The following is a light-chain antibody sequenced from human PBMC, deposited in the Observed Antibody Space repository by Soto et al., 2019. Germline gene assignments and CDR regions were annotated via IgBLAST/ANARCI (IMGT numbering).Light chain of an antibody. CDR3: QQYGDYPET. V-gene: IGKV3-20*01. CDR2: GAS. CDR1: QSIGSTY. J-gene: IGKJ1*01. Sequence: EVVLTQSPATLSLSPGERATLSCRASQSIGSTYLAWYQQKPGQAPRLLISGASTRATGVPDRFSGSGSGTDFTLTISRLEPDDLAVYYCQQYGDYPETFGQGTKVEIK.